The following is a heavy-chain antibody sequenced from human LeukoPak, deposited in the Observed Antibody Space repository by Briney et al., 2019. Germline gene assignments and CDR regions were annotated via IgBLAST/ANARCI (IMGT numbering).Heavy chain of an antibody. Sequence: GGSLRLSCAASGFTFSSYAMHWVRQAPGKGLEWVAVISYDGSNKYYADSVKGRFTISRDNSKNSLYLQMNSLRAEDTAVYYCARDRWFGELRYFDLWGRGTLVTVSS. D-gene: IGHD3-10*01. CDR1: GFTFSSYA. V-gene: IGHV3-30*04. CDR3: ARDRWFGELRYFDL. J-gene: IGHJ2*01. CDR2: ISYDGSNK.